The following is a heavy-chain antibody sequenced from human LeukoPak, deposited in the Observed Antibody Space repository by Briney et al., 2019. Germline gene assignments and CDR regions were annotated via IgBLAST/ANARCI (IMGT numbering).Heavy chain of an antibody. CDR2: IWFDGSES. CDR3: AKDLTTGTLSFDS. J-gene: IGHJ4*02. Sequence: GGSLRLSCAASGFTFSAYGMHWVRQAPGKGLEWVAVIWFDGSESYYAHSVTGRFTISRDNSKNTLYLQMNSLRAEDTAVFYCAKDLTTGTLSFDSWGQGTLVTVSS. D-gene: IGHD1-1*01. CDR1: GFTFSAYG. V-gene: IGHV3-33*06.